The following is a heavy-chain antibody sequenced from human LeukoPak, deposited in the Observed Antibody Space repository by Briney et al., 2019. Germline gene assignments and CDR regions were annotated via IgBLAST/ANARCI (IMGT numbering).Heavy chain of an antibody. D-gene: IGHD4-17*01. V-gene: IGHV3-21*01. CDR2: ISSSSSYI. CDR3: ARGTLGNYGDYDFDY. Sequence: PGGSLRLSCAASGFTFSSYSMNWVRQAPGKGVEWVSSISSSSSYIYYADSVKGRFTISRDNAKNSLYLQMNSLRAEDTAVYYCARGTLGNYGDYDFDYWGQGTLVTVSS. J-gene: IGHJ4*02. CDR1: GFTFSSYS.